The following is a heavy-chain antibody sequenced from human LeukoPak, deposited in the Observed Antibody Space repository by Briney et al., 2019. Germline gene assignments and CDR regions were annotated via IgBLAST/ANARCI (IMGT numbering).Heavy chain of an antibody. CDR2: IYHSGST. CDR1: GGSISSSNW. Sequence: PSETLSLTCAVSGGSISSSNWWSWVRQPPGKGLEWIGEIYHSGSTNYNPSLKSRVTISVDKSKNQFSLKLSSVTAADTAVYYCARASPGGCGGDCYYYYMDVWGKGTTVTISS. D-gene: IGHD2-21*01. CDR3: ARASPGGCGGDCYYYYMDV. V-gene: IGHV4-4*02. J-gene: IGHJ6*03.